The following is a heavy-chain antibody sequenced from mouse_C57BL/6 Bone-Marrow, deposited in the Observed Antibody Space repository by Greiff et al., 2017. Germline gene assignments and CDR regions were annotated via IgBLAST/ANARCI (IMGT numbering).Heavy chain of an antibody. J-gene: IGHJ3*01. CDR2: IYPGSGST. V-gene: IGHV1-55*01. D-gene: IGHD2-4*01. Sequence: QVQLQQPGAELVKPGASVKMSCKASGYTFTSYWITWVKQRPGQGLEWIGDIYPGSGSTNYNEKFKSKATLTVDTSSSTAYMQLSSLTSEDSAVYFCARGYYDYDGGAWFAYWGQGTLVTVSA. CDR3: ARGYYDYDGGAWFAY. CDR1: GYTFTSYW.